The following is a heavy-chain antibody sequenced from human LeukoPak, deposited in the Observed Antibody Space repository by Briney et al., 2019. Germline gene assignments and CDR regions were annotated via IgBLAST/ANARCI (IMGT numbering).Heavy chain of an antibody. Sequence: PGGSLRLSCAASGFTFSSYGMHWVRQAPGKGLEWVAVISYDGSNKYYADSVKGRFTISRDNSKNTLYLQMNSLRAEDTAVYYCAKATAGTGYDYWGQGTLVTVSS. CDR3: AKATAGTGYDY. J-gene: IGHJ4*02. CDR1: GFTFSSYG. D-gene: IGHD6-13*01. V-gene: IGHV3-30*18. CDR2: ISYDGSNK.